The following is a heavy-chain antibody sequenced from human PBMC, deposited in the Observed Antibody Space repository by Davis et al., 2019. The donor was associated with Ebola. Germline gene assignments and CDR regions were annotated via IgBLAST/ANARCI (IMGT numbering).Heavy chain of an antibody. CDR3: ARDPITGTTGYYYYYGMDV. CDR1: GDSISSSNW. D-gene: IGHD1-20*01. CDR2: ISQSGST. V-gene: IGHV4-4*02. J-gene: IGHJ6*02. Sequence: SETLSLTCAVSGDSISSSNWWSWVRQPPGKGLEWIGEISQSGSTNYNPSLKSRVTISVDTSKNQFSLKLSSVTAADTAVYYCARDPITGTTGYYYYYGMDVWGQGTTVTVSS.